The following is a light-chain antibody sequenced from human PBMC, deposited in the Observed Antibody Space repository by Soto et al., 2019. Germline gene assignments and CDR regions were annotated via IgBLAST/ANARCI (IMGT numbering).Light chain of an antibody. Sequence: EIVMTQSPATLSVSPGERATLSCRASQSVSSNLAWYQQKPGQAPRLRIYGASTRATGIPARFSGSVSGTEFKLTISSLQSEDFADYYCQQYNNWPYTFGQVTKLEIK. V-gene: IGKV3-15*01. CDR2: GAS. CDR3: QQYNNWPYT. J-gene: IGKJ2*01. CDR1: QSVSSN.